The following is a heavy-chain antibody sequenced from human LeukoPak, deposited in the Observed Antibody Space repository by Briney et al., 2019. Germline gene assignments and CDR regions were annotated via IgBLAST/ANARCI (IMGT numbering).Heavy chain of an antibody. D-gene: IGHD3-22*01. CDR2: INPSGGST. V-gene: IGHV1-46*01. CDR1: GGTFSSYA. Sequence: ASVKVSCKASGGTFSSYAISWVRQAPGQGLEWMGIINPSGGSTSYAQKFQGRVTMTRDTSTSTVYMELSSLRSEDTAVYYCARDRNSGYYSGYFDYWGQGTLVTVSS. CDR3: ARDRNSGYYSGYFDY. J-gene: IGHJ4*02.